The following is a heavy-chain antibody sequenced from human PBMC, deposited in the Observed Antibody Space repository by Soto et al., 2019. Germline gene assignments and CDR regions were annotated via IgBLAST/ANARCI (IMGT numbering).Heavy chain of an antibody. J-gene: IGHJ4*02. D-gene: IGHD6-13*01. V-gene: IGHV4-30-4*01. CDR2: VHYSGNT. CDR3: AREIMAADHFDY. CDR1: GGSIRSGDYY. Sequence: QIQLHESRPGLVKPSQTLSLTCTVSGGSIRSGDYYWSWIRQTPERGLEWCGCVHYSGNTFYNPSRKSRATISLDTSRNQFSLNLSSVTAADSAVYYCAREIMAADHFDYWGQGALVTVSS.